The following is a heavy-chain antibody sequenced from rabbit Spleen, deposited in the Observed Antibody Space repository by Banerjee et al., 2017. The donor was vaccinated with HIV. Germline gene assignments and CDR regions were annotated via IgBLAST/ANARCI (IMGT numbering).Heavy chain of an antibody. CDR2: INIVTAKS. D-gene: IGHD1-1*01. Sequence: ELVESGGGLVQPGGSLKLSCKASRFDFSTYSMSWVRQAPGKGLEWIACINIVTAKSVYASWAKGRFIMSRISSTTVTLQMTSLTAADTATYFCARDLVAVIGWNFNLWGPGTLVTVS. CDR1: RFDFSTYS. J-gene: IGHJ4*01. V-gene: IGHV1S45*01. CDR3: ARDLVAVIGWNFNL.